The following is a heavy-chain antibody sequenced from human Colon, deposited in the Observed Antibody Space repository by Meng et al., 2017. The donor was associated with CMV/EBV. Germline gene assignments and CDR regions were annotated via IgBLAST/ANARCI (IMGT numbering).Heavy chain of an antibody. CDR1: GFTLSSYA. J-gene: IGHJ4*02. CDR3: ATRGLGYSSGY. Sequence: LFCAASGFTLSSYAMAWVRQAPGKGLEWVSAINGGGGTDYADSVRGRFTISRDSSKNTLYLQMNSLRAEDTAIYYCATRGLGYSSGYWGQGTLVTVSS. CDR2: INGGGGT. V-gene: IGHV3-23*01. D-gene: IGHD6-25*01.